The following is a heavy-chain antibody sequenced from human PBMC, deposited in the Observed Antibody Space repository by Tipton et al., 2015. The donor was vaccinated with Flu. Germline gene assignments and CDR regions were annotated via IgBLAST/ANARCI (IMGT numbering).Heavy chain of an antibody. V-gene: IGHV4-59*01. J-gene: IGHJ3*02. CDR1: GDSLTSYY. CDR2: IYYTGST. CDR3: ARFKPQGSDYRITVVADAFDI. Sequence: GLVKPSETLSLTCTVSGDSLTSYYWSWIRQPPGKGLEWIGYIYYTGSTNYNPSLKSRVTISIDASKNQFSLRLRSVTAADTAVYYCARFKPQGSDYRITVVADAFDIWGQGTMVTVSS. D-gene: IGHD3-10*01.